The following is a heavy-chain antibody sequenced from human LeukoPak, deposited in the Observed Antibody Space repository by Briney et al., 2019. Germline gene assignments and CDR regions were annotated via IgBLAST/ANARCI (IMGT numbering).Heavy chain of an antibody. CDR1: GFTFSSYG. CDR3: AKVPGGESYIDS. Sequence: GGSLRLSCAASGFTFSSYGMHWVHQAPGKGLEWVAVISYDGSYEFYAESVKGRFTISRDNSKNTLYLQMNSLSDEDTAVYYCAKVPGGESYIDSWGQGTLVTVSS. CDR2: ISYDGSYE. J-gene: IGHJ4*02. V-gene: IGHV3-30*18. D-gene: IGHD2-21*01.